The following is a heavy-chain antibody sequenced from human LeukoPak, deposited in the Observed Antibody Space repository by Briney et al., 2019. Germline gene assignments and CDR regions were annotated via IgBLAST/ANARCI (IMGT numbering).Heavy chain of an antibody. J-gene: IGHJ4*02. CDR2: ISGSGGST. V-gene: IGHV3-23*01. CDR3: AKDRGTAMVSDY. CDR1: EFTFSSYA. Sequence: GGSLRLSXAASEFTFSSYAMSWVRQAPGKGLEWVSAISGSGGSTYYADSVKGRFTISRDNSKNTLYLQMNSLRAEDTAVYYCAKDRGTAMVSDYWGQGTLVTVSS. D-gene: IGHD5-18*01.